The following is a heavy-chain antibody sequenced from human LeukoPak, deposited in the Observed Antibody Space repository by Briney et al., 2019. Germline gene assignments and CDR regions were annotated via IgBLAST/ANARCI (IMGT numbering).Heavy chain of an antibody. CDR3: ARDSSGWPTYFQH. D-gene: IGHD6-19*01. V-gene: IGHV1-18*01. CDR1: GYTFTSYG. J-gene: IGHJ1*01. Sequence: ASVKVSCKASGYTFTSYGIIWVRQAPGQGLEWMGWISGYNGDTNYAQKVQGRVTMTTDTSTSTAYMELTSLRSDDTAVYYCARDSSGWPTYFQHWGQGTLVTVSS. CDR2: ISGYNGDT.